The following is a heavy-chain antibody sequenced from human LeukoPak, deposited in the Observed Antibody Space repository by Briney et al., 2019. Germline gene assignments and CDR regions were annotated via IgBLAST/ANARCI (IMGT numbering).Heavy chain of an antibody. J-gene: IGHJ4*02. D-gene: IGHD3-3*01. V-gene: IGHV1-69*13. Sequence: SVKVSCKASGGTFANYAISWVRKAPGQGLEWMGGIIPIFGTGDSAQKFQGRLTITADESTRTTYMELSSLRSEDTAVYYCAKGHDDFRQFDYWGQGTLITVSS. CDR1: GGTFANYA. CDR2: IIPIFGTG. CDR3: AKGHDDFRQFDY.